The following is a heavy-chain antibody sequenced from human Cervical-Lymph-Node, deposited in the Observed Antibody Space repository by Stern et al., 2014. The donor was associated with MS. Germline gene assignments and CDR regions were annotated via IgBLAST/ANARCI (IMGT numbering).Heavy chain of an antibody. CDR2: ISPLFGTQ. CDR1: GGTFSSIE. Sequence: QLVQSGAEVKKPGSSMKVSCKASGGTFSSIEISWVRQAPGQGLEWLGGISPLFGTQNYAQKVQGRVTIIADVSTNTVNMHMSSLRSEDTAVYYCVRDQGGIAGTWGQGTLVTVSS. D-gene: IGHD6-13*01. CDR3: VRDQGGIAGT. J-gene: IGHJ4*02. V-gene: IGHV1-69*01.